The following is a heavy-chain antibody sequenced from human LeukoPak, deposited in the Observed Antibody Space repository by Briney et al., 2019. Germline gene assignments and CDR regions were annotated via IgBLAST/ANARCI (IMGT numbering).Heavy chain of an antibody. V-gene: IGHV1-69*05. CDR1: GGTFSSYA. CDR3: ARGCSSTSCQRGDNWFDP. D-gene: IGHD2-2*01. CDR2: SIPIFGTA. Sequence: GSSVKVSCKASGGTFSSYAISWVRQAPGQGLEWMGGSIPIFGTANYAQKFQGRVTITTDESTSTAYMELSSLRSEDTAVYYCARGCSSTSCQRGDNWFDPWGQGTLVTVSS. J-gene: IGHJ5*02.